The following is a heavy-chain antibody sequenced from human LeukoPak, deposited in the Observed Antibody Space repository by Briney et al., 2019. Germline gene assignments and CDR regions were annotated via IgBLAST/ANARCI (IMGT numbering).Heavy chain of an antibody. CDR3: VSGIVGGHYYYYGMDV. J-gene: IGHJ6*02. V-gene: IGHV1-69*13. D-gene: IGHD1-26*01. CDR2: IIPIFGTA. CDR1: GGTFSSYA. Sequence: SVKVSCKASGGTFSSYAISWVRQAPGQGLEWMGGIIPIFGTANYAQKFQGRVSITADESTSTAYMELSSLRSEDTAVYYCVSGIVGGHYYYYGMDVWGQGTTVTVSS.